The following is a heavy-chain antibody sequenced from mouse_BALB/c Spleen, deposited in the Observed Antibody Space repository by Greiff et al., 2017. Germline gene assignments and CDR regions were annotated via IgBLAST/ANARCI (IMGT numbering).Heavy chain of an antibody. V-gene: IGHV5-15*02. J-gene: IGHJ3*01. CDR2: ISNLAYSI. Sequence: DVKLVESGGGLVQPGGSRKLSCAASGFTFSDYGMAWVRQAPGKGPEWVAFISNLAYSIYYADTVTGRFTISRENAKNTLYLEMSSLRSEDTAMYYCARELFAYWGQGTLVTVSA. CDR1: GFTFSDYG. CDR3: ARELFAY.